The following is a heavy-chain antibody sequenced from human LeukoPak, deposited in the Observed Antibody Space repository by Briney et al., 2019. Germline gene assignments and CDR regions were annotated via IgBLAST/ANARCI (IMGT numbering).Heavy chain of an antibody. CDR3: ARGNRKLGYCTNGVCFIDY. J-gene: IGHJ4*02. Sequence: GGSLRLSCAASGFTFSSYAMHWVRQAPGKGLEWAAVISYDGSNKYYADSVKGRFTISRDNSKNTLYLQMNSLRAEDTAVYYCARGNRKLGYCTNGVCFIDYWGQGTLVTVSS. CDR1: GFTFSSYA. CDR2: ISYDGSNK. V-gene: IGHV3-30*01. D-gene: IGHD2-8*01.